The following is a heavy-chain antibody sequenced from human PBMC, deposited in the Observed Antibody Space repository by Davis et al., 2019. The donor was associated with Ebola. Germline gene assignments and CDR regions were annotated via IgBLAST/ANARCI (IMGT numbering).Heavy chain of an antibody. V-gene: IGHV3-23*01. CDR1: GFTFSSYE. J-gene: IGHJ4*02. CDR2: ISGSGRST. Sequence: GESLKISCAASGFTFSSYEMSWVRQAPGKGLEWVAAISGSGRSTEYAGSVKGRFTISRDKSKDSLELQLNTLTAEDTAVYFCAKLRGIAVTGTPFDNWGQGTLVAVSS. D-gene: IGHD6-19*01. CDR3: AKLRGIAVTGTPFDN.